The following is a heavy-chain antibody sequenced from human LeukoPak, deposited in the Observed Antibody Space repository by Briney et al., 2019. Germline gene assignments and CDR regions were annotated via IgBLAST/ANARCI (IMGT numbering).Heavy chain of an antibody. V-gene: IGHV1-8*01. J-gene: IGHJ6*03. D-gene: IGHD4-17*01. CDR2: MNPNSGNT. CDR1: GYTFTSYD. Sequence: GASVKVSCKASGYTFTSYDINWVRQATGQGLEWMGWMNPNSGNTGYAQKFQGRVTMTRNTSISTAYMELSSLRSEDTAVYYCARIGPHKAIRTTAKGYYMDVWGKGTTVTISS. CDR3: ARIGPHKAIRTTAKGYYMDV.